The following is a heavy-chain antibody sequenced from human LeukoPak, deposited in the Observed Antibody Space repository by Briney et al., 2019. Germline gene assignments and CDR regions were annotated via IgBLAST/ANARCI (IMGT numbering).Heavy chain of an antibody. V-gene: IGHV1-2*02. Sequence: GASVKVSCKASGYTFIGYYIHWVRQAPGQGLEWMGWINPNSGGTDFAQRFQGRVTMTRDTSISTVYMELSRLRSDDTAVYYCARDHSCISSSSGNSYMDVWGKGTTVTVSS. CDR3: ARDHSCISSSSGNSYMDV. CDR2: INPNSGGT. CDR1: GYTFIGYY. D-gene: IGHD2-2*01. J-gene: IGHJ6*03.